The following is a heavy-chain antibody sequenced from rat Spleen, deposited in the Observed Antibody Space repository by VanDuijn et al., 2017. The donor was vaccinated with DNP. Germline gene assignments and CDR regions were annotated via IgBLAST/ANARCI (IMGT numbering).Heavy chain of an antibody. CDR1: GFSLTDYS. CDR3: TRGRAYFDY. V-gene: IGHV2-19*01. J-gene: IGHJ2*01. CDR2: IRSGGST. Sequence: QVQLKESGPGLVQPSQTLSLACTVSGFSLTDYSVHWVRQPPGKGLEWMGRIRSGGSTDYNSALKSRLSISRDTSQSQGFLKMNSLQTEDTAIYFCTRGRAYFDYWGQGVRVTVSS. D-gene: IGHD1-4*01.